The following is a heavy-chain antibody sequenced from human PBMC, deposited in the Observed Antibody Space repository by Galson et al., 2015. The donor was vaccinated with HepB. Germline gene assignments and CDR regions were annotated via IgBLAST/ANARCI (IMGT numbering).Heavy chain of an antibody. V-gene: IGHV3-30*02. CDR3: VKEGSRGRLSYFDD. J-gene: IGHJ4*02. Sequence: SLRLSCAASGFIFSHYGMHWVRQAPGKGLEWVAFMRYDGSREYYADSVKGRFAISRDNSKNTLYLQMNSLRPEDTAVFHCVKEGSRGRLSYFDDWGQGILVTVSS. CDR2: MRYDGSRE. CDR1: GFIFSHYG. D-gene: IGHD3-16*01.